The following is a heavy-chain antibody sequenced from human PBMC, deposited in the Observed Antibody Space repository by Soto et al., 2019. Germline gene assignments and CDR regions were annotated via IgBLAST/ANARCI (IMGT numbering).Heavy chain of an antibody. CDR1: GFTFSDYS. CDR3: ARSYGDYIIYYYYGMDV. D-gene: IGHD4-17*01. J-gene: IGHJ6*02. V-gene: IGHV3-11*01. CDR2: ISRSGSDI. Sequence: GGSLRLSCAASGFTFSDYSMNWVRQAPGKGLEWVSYISRSGSDIYYADSVKGRFTISRDNAKNSLLLQMNSLRAEDTAVYYCARSYGDYIIYYYYGMDVWGQGTTVTVSS.